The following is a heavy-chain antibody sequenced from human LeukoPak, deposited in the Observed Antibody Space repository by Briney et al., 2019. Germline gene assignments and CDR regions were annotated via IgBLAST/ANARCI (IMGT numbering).Heavy chain of an antibody. CDR2: INSISGEI. CDR1: GFTFSYYS. D-gene: IGHD5-12*01. Sequence: GGSLRLSCVASGFTFSYYSMNWVREAPGKGLEWVSYINSISGEIWYADSVKGRFTISRDDAKNSLYLQMNSLRDEDTAVYYCARDHGYAFDYWGQGTLVTVSS. V-gene: IGHV3-48*02. CDR3: ARDHGYAFDY. J-gene: IGHJ4*02.